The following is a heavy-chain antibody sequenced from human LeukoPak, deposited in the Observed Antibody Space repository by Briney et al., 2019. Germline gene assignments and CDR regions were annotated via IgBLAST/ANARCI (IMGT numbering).Heavy chain of an antibody. CDR3: ARDGSGSYPIDY. D-gene: IGHD3-10*01. J-gene: IGHJ4*02. CDR2: ISGYNGHT. V-gene: IGHV1-18*01. CDR1: GYIFTSYG. Sequence: ASVKVSCKASGYIFTSYGISWMRQAPGQGLEWMGWISGYNGHTKYAQKFQGRVTMTRDMSTSTVYMELSSLRSEDTAVYYCARDGSGSYPIDYWGQGTLVTVSS.